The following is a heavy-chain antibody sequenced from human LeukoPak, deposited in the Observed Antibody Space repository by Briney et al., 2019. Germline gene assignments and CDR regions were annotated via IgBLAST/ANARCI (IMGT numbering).Heavy chain of an antibody. CDR1: GVSFDDYY. Sequence: PSETLSLTCAVSGVSFDDYYWSWVRQTPGKGLEWIGEINHSGYTNDSPSLKSRVTLSIDTSRKQFSLNLRSVTVADTGIYYCTRMTTGHDYWGQGTLVTVSS. CDR2: INHSGYT. D-gene: IGHD4-17*01. J-gene: IGHJ4*02. CDR3: TRMTTGHDY. V-gene: IGHV4-34*01.